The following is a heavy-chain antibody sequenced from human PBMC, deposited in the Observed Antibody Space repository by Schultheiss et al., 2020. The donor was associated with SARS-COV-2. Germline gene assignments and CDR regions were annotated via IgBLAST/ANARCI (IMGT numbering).Heavy chain of an antibody. J-gene: IGHJ4*02. CDR1: GGSFSGYY. V-gene: IGHV4-34*01. D-gene: IGHD6-6*01. Sequence: SETLSLTCAVYGGSFSGYYWSWIRQPPGKGLEWIGEINHSGSTNYNPSLKSRVTISVDTSKNQFSLKLSSVTAADTAVYYCASKTEYSSSYDYYFDYWGQGTLVTVSS. CDR3: ASKTEYSSSYDYYFDY. CDR2: INHSGST.